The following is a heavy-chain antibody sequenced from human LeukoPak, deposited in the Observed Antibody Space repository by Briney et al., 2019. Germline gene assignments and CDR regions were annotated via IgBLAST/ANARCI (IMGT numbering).Heavy chain of an antibody. J-gene: IGHJ3*02. Sequence: SETLSLTCNVSGASIRSGRFHWSWIRQPAGKGLQWIGRINLSGNIDYNPSLWGRLTLSLDTSNNQFSLRLTSMTAADTAMYYCARLRLPATLGAFDIWGQGTMVTVSS. CDR3: ARLRLPATLGAFDI. CDR1: GASIRSGRFH. CDR2: INLSGNI. V-gene: IGHV4-61*02. D-gene: IGHD5-12*01.